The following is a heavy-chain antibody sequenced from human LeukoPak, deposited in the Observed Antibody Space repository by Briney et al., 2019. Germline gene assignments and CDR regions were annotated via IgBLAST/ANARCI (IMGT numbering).Heavy chain of an antibody. V-gene: IGHV4-34*01. J-gene: IGHJ3*02. CDR1: GGSFSGYY. Sequence: PSETLSLTCAVYGGSFSGYYWSWIRQPPGKGLEWIGEINHSGSTNYNPSLKSRVTISVDTSKNQFSLKLSSVTAADTAVYYCAREGYGDFNDAFDIWGQGTMVTVSS. CDR2: INHSGST. D-gene: IGHD4-17*01. CDR3: AREGYGDFNDAFDI.